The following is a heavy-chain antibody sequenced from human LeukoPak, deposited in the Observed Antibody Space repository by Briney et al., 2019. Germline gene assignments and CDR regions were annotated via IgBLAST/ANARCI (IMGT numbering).Heavy chain of an antibody. CDR3: ARRTGSSWYSVYCYGLDV. V-gene: IGHV5-51*01. CDR1: GYSFTSYW. Sequence: GESLKISCKGSGYSFTSYWIGWVRQMPGKGLEWMGVIYPGDSDTRYSPSFQGQVTMSADKSISTAYLQWSSLKAPDTAMYYCARRTGSSWYSVYCYGLDVWGQGTTVTVSS. CDR2: IYPGDSDT. J-gene: IGHJ6*02. D-gene: IGHD6-13*01.